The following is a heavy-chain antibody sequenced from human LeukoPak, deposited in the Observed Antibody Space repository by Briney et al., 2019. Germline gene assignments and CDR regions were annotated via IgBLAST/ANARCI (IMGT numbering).Heavy chain of an antibody. Sequence: KPGGSLRLSCAASGFTFSSYSMNWVRQAPGKGLEWVSFISGSSSYIYYADSVKGRFTISRDNGENSLYLQMNSLRAEDTAVYYCARGEYGSGSYHIDYWGQGTLVTVSS. V-gene: IGHV3-21*01. CDR1: GFTFSSYS. D-gene: IGHD3-10*01. J-gene: IGHJ4*02. CDR3: ARGEYGSGSYHIDY. CDR2: ISGSSSYI.